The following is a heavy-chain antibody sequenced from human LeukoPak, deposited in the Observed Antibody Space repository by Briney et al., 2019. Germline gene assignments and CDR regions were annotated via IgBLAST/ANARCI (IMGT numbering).Heavy chain of an antibody. Sequence: ASVKVSCKASGGTFSSYAISWVRQAPGQGLEWMGGIIPIFGTANYAQKFQGRVTITADESTSTAYMELSSLRSEDTAVYYCARNLNYYGSGSYGNWGQGTLVTVSS. CDR2: IIPIFGTA. J-gene: IGHJ4*02. D-gene: IGHD3-10*01. CDR1: GGTFSSYA. CDR3: ARNLNYYGSGSYGN. V-gene: IGHV1-69*13.